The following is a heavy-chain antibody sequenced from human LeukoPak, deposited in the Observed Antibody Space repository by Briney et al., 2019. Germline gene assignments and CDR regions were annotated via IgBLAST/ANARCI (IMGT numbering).Heavy chain of an antibody. Sequence: ASVTVSCKASGYTFTNYYMHWVRQAPGQGLEWMGLINPGGVITSYAQKFQGRVTMTRDTSTSTVYMELSSLRSEDTAVYYCARGEQQLTPGDYWGQGTLVTVSS. CDR3: ARGEQQLTPGDY. CDR1: GYTFTNYY. V-gene: IGHV1-46*01. J-gene: IGHJ4*02. D-gene: IGHD6-13*01. CDR2: INPGGVIT.